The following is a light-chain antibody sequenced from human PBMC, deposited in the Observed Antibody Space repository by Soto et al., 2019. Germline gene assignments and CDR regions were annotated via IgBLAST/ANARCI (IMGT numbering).Light chain of an antibody. CDR2: GNS. CDR3: QSYDSSLSGSWV. V-gene: IGLV1-40*01. CDR1: SSNIGAGYD. J-gene: IGLJ3*02. Sequence: QSVLTQPPSVSGAPGQRVTISCTGSSSNIGAGYDVHWYQQLPGTAPKLLMYGNSNRPSGVPDRFSGYKSGTSASLAITGLQAEDEADYYCQSYDSSLSGSWVFGGGTKLTVL.